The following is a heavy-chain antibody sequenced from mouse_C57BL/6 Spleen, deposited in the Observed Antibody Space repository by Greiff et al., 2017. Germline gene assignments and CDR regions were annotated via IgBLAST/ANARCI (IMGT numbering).Heavy chain of an antibody. Sequence: QVQLKESGPELVKPGASVKLSCKASGYTFTSYDINWVKQRPGQGLEWIGWIYPRDGSTTYNEKFKGKATLTVDTSSSTAYMELHSLTSEDSAVYFCARGGNYYGSSPYYYAMDYWGQGTSVTVSS. D-gene: IGHD1-1*01. CDR1: GYTFTSYD. J-gene: IGHJ4*01. CDR3: ARGGNYYGSSPYYYAMDY. CDR2: IYPRDGST. V-gene: IGHV1-85*01.